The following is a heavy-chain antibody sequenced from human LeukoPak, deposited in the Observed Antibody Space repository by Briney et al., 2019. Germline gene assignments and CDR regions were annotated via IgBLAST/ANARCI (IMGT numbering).Heavy chain of an antibody. CDR2: INWSGGRT. V-gene: IGHV3-20*04. CDR3: ARDLTTSDN. J-gene: IGHJ4*02. D-gene: IGHD1/OR15-1a*01. Sequence: GGSLRLSCAASGFTFDDYGMSWVRQAPGKGLEWVSGINWSGGRTGYADSLKGRFTISRDNAKNTLYLQMNSLRDEDTALYYCARDLTTSDNWGQGALVTVSS. CDR1: GFTFDDYG.